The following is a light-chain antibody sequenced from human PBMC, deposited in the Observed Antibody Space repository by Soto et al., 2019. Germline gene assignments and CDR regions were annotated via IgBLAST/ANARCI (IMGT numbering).Light chain of an antibody. CDR2: AAS. CDR3: QQANSFPYT. CDR1: QGVSNW. V-gene: IGKV1-12*01. J-gene: IGKJ2*01. Sequence: DIQMTQSPSSMSASVGDRVTITCRASQGVSNWLAWYQQKPGKAPKLLIYAASTLRSGVPSRFRGSGSGIDFTFTISSLQPEDFATYYCQQANSFPYTFGQGTKLEIK.